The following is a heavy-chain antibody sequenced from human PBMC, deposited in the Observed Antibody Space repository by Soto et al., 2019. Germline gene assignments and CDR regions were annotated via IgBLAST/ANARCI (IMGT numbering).Heavy chain of an antibody. Sequence: ASVKVSCKVSGYTLTELSMHWVRQAPGKGLEWMGGFDPEDGETIYAQKFQGRVTMTEDTSTDTAYMELSSLRSEDTAVYYCGTDETCTNGVCYSSGDAFDIGGQGTMVTVSS. V-gene: IGHV1-24*01. CDR2: FDPEDGET. D-gene: IGHD2-8*01. CDR3: GTDETCTNGVCYSSGDAFDI. J-gene: IGHJ3*02. CDR1: GYTLTELS.